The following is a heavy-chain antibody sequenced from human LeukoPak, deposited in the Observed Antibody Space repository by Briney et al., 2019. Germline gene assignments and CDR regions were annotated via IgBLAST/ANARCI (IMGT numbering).Heavy chain of an antibody. Sequence: SGGSLRLSCAASGFTFDDYAMHWVRQAPGKGLEWVSGISWNSGSIGYADSVKGRFTISRDNAKNSLYLQMNSLRAEDTAVYYCAKDRHPYYYDSSGPTGPYFDYWGQGTLVTVSS. CDR1: GFTFDDYA. CDR3: AKDRHPYYYDSSGPTGPYFDY. V-gene: IGHV3-9*01. J-gene: IGHJ4*02. D-gene: IGHD3-22*01. CDR2: ISWNSGSI.